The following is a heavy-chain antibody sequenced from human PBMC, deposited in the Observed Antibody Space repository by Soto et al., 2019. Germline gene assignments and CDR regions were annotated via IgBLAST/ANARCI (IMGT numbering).Heavy chain of an antibody. D-gene: IGHD1-26*01. Sequence: EVQLVESGGGLIQPGGSLRLSCAASGFTVSSNYMSWVRQAPGKGLEWVSIIYGGSNTYYADSVKGRFTISRDSSKNTLYLQMNSLRAEDTAVYYCARDFSGSYAYYGMDVWGQGATVTVSS. V-gene: IGHV3-53*01. CDR1: GFTVSSNY. CDR2: IYGGSNT. CDR3: ARDFSGSYAYYGMDV. J-gene: IGHJ6*02.